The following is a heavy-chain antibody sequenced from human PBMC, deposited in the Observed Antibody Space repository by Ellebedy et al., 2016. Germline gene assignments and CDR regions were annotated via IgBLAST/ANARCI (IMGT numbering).Heavy chain of an antibody. CDR3: SRHLGRSSIADGMEV. CDR2: IYPDDSVT. J-gene: IGHJ6*02. V-gene: IGHV5-51*01. CDR1: GYSFAIYW. Sequence: GESLKISCKGFGYSFAIYWIAWVRQMPGRGLEWVGSIYPDDSVTRYSPSFKGQVTISADKSIDSAFLHWSNLQASESALYYCSRHLGRSSIADGMEVWGQGTEVIVSS. D-gene: IGHD3-16*01.